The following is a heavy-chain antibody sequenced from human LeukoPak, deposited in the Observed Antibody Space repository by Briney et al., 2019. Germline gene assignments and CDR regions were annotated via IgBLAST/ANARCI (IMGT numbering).Heavy chain of an antibody. D-gene: IGHD3-22*01. V-gene: IGHV1-69*13. Sequence: GASAKVSCKASGGTFSSYAISWVRQAPGQGLEWMGGIIPIFGTANYAQEFQGRVTITADESTSTAYMELSSLRSEDTAVYYCARGSDRNYDSSGYYAFDIWGQGTMVTVSS. J-gene: IGHJ3*02. CDR2: IIPIFGTA. CDR1: GGTFSSYA. CDR3: ARGSDRNYDSSGYYAFDI.